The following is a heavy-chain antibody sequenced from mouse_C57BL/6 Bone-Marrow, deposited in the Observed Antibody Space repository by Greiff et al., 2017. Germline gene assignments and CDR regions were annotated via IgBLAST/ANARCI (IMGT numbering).Heavy chain of an antibody. CDR2: IYPGDGDT. CDR3: ARRAFPTVVARGYYYAMDY. D-gene: IGHD1-1*01. Sequence: QVQLQQSGPELVKPGASVKISCKASGYAFSSSWMNWVKQRPGKGLEWIGRIYPGDGDTNYNGKFKGKATLTADKSSSKAYMQLSSRTSEDSAVYFWARRAFPTVVARGYYYAMDYWGQGTSVTVSS. J-gene: IGHJ4*01. CDR1: GYAFSSSW. V-gene: IGHV1-82*01.